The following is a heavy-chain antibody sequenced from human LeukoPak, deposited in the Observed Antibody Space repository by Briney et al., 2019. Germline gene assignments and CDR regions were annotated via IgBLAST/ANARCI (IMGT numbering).Heavy chain of an antibody. CDR3: ARRVQSVYGFDY. CDR1: GYTVTSYY. CDR2: INPSGGST. J-gene: IGHJ4*02. Sequence: GASVTVSCKASGYTVTSYYMHWVRQAPGQGLEWMGIINPSGGSTNYAQKFQGRVTMTRDTSTNTVYMELSSLRSEDTAVYYCARRVQSVYGFDYWGQGTLVTVSS. V-gene: IGHV1-46*01. D-gene: IGHD3-10*01.